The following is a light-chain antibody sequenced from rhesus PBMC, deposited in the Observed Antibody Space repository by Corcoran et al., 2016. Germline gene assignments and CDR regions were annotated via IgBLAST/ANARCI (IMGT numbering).Light chain of an antibody. J-gene: IGKJ2*01. CDR1: QTVSST. CDR3: QQYSNWPS. CDR2: DTS. Sequence: EIALTQSPATLSLSPGERATLSCRASQTVSSTLAWYQQKPGQGPRLLIYDTSSRATGIPDSISGSGSGTDFPLTISNLDPEDVGVYYCQQYSNWPSFGQGTKVEIK. V-gene: IGKV3-35*01.